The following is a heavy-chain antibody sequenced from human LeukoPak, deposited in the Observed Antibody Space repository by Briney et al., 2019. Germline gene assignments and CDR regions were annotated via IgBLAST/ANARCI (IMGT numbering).Heavy chain of an antibody. J-gene: IGHJ4*02. CDR3: AKGDYIAAAGTMDY. CDR1: GFTFDDYG. V-gene: IGHV3-20*04. Sequence: GGSLRLSCAASGFTFDDYGMSWVRQAPGKGLEWVSGINWNGGSTSYADSVKGRFTISRDTAKNSLYLQMNSLRAEDMALYYCAKGDYIAAAGTMDYWGQGTLVTVSS. D-gene: IGHD6-13*01. CDR2: INWNGGST.